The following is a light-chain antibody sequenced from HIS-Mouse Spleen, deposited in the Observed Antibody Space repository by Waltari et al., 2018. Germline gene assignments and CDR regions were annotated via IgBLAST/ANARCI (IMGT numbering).Light chain of an antibody. Sequence: DIQMTQSPSTLSASVGDRVTITCRASKSISSWLAWYQQKPGKAPKPLIYKASSLESGVPSRFSGSGSGTEFTLTISSLQPDDFATYYCQQYNSYPYTFGQGTKLEIK. J-gene: IGKJ2*01. V-gene: IGKV1-5*03. CDR2: KAS. CDR3: QQYNSYPYT. CDR1: KSISSW.